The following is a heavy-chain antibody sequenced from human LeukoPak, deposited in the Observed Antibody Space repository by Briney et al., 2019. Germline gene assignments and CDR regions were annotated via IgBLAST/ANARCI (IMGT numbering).Heavy chain of an antibody. D-gene: IGHD5-18*01. J-gene: IGHJ6*02. V-gene: IGHV1-8*01. CDR3: ARRDTLIYYYGMDV. Sequence: ASVNVSCKASGYTFTSYDINWVRQATGQGLEWMGWMNPNSGNTGYAQKFQGRVTMTRNTSISTAYMELSSLRSEDTAVYYCARRDTLIYYYGMDVWGQGTTVTVSS. CDR1: GYTFTSYD. CDR2: MNPNSGNT.